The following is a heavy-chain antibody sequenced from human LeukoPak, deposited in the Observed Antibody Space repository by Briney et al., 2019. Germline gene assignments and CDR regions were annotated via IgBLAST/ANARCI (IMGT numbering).Heavy chain of an antibody. D-gene: IGHD3-9*01. J-gene: IGHJ4*02. CDR1: GFTFSSYS. CDR3: ARVAGDILTGYYPDY. Sequence: GGSLGLSCAASGFTFSSYSMNWVRQAPGKGLEWVSSISSSSSYIYYADSVKGRFTISRDNAKNSLYLQMISLRAEDTAVYYCARVAGDILTGYYPDYWGQGTLVTVSS. CDR2: ISSSSSYI. V-gene: IGHV3-21*01.